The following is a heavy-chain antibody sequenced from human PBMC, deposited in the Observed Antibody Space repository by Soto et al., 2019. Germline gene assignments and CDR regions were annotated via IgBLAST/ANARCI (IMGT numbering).Heavy chain of an antibody. CDR2: IIPIFGTA. CDR3: ARERGYSGYDQAPFDY. D-gene: IGHD5-12*01. V-gene: IGHV1-69*13. CDR1: GGTFSSYA. J-gene: IGHJ4*02. Sequence: ASVKVSCKASGGTFSSYAISWVRQAPGQGLEWMGGIIPIFGTANYAQKFQGRVTITADESTSTAYMELSSLRSEDTAVYYCARERGYSGYDQAPFDYGGQGTLVTVSS.